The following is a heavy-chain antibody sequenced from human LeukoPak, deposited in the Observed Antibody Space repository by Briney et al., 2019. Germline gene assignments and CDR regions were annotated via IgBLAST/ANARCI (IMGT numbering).Heavy chain of an antibody. V-gene: IGHV3-7*01. J-gene: IGHJ5*02. Sequence: GGSLRLSCGASGFAFSSYWMTWLRQAPGKGLEFVANIEPAGSATYYADSVKGRFTISRDNTKNLLYLQMNSLTAEDSAVYHCGRFGYVSAVDTWGQGALVTVS. CDR3: GRFGYVSAVDT. CDR1: GFAFSSYW. CDR2: IEPAGSAT. D-gene: IGHD2-15*01.